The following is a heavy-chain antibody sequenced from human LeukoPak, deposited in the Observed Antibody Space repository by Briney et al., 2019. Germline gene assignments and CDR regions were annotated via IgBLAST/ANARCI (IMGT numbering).Heavy chain of an antibody. Sequence: WMGRINPNSGGTNYAQKFQGRVTITRDTSISTAYMELSRLRSDDTAVYYCARAWGSAGGVWGKGTTVTVSS. V-gene: IGHV1-2*06. D-gene: IGHD3-10*01. CDR2: INPNSGGT. CDR3: ARAWGSAGGV. J-gene: IGHJ6*04.